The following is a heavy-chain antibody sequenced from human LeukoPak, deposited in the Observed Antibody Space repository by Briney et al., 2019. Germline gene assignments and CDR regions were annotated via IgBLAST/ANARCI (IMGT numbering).Heavy chain of an antibody. D-gene: IGHD2-2*01. CDR3: ARATYCSSTSCYSRNNWFDP. CDR1: GYTFTSYA. CDR2: ISAYNGNT. Sequence: ASVKVSCKASGYTFTSYAMNWVRQAPGQGLEWMGWISAYNGNTNYAQKLQGRATMTTDTSTSTAYMELRSLRSDDTAVYYCARATYCSSTSCYSRNNWFDPWGQGTLVTVSS. J-gene: IGHJ5*02. V-gene: IGHV1-18*01.